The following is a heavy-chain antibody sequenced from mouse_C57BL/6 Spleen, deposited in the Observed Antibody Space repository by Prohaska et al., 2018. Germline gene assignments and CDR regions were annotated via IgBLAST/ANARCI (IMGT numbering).Heavy chain of an antibody. CDR2: GT. CDR3: TRRGDSNFDY. D-gene: IGHD2-5*01. V-gene: IGHV1-15*01. J-gene: IGHJ2*01. Sequence: GTAYNQKFKGKAILTADKSSSTAYMELRSLTSEDSAVYYCTRRGDSNFDYWGQGTTLTVSS.